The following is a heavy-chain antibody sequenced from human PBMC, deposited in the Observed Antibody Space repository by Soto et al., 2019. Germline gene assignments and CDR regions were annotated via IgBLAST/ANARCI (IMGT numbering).Heavy chain of an antibody. CDR3: ARDAFYYYDSSCYYPPTSFDY. Sequence: QVQLVESGGGVVQPGRSLRLSCAASGFTFSSYAMHWVRQAPGKGLEWVAVISYDGSNKYYADSVKGRFTISRDNSKNPMYLQMNSLRAEDTDVFSCARDAFYYYDSSCYYPPTSFDYWGQGTLVTVSS. CDR2: ISYDGSNK. V-gene: IGHV3-30-3*01. J-gene: IGHJ4*02. CDR1: GFTFSSYA. D-gene: IGHD3-22*01.